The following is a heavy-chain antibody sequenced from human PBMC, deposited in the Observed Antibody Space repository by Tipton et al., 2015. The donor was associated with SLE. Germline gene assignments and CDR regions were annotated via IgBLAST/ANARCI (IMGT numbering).Heavy chain of an antibody. Sequence: TLSLTCTVSGGSISNYYWSWIRQSPGKGLEWIGYIYYSGHTDYNPSLKSRVTLSVDTSKNQFSLKLSSVTAADTAVYYCARAEGSWDAFDIWGQGTMVTVSS. V-gene: IGHV4-59*01. J-gene: IGHJ3*02. CDR2: IYYSGHT. D-gene: IGHD2-15*01. CDR3: ARAEGSWDAFDI. CDR1: GGSISNYY.